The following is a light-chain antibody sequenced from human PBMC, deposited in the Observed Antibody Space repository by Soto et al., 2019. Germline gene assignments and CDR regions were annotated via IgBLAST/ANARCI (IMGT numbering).Light chain of an antibody. CDR1: QNIITW. Sequence: DIEMTQSPSTLSASVGDRVTITCRASQNIITWLAWYQQKPGKAPNLLMYKTSSLESGVPSRFSGSGSVTEFTLTVGSLQPDDSASYSCHHYSGYPMYTFGQGTKLEIK. J-gene: IGKJ2*01. V-gene: IGKV1-5*03. CDR3: HHYSGYPMYT. CDR2: KTS.